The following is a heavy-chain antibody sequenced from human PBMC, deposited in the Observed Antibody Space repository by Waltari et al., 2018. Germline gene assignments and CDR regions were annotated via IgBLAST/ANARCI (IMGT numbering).Heavy chain of an antibody. CDR2: ISDSGVIT. CDR1: GFNLIRYA. J-gene: IGHJ4*02. V-gene: IGHV3-23*01. CDR3: ARHLYSIDYLELGN. Sequence: EVHLLESGGGLAQPGGSLRLSCSAAGFNLIRYARSWVRQAPGKGLEWVSGISDSGVITKYADSVKGRFTVSRDNSKNTVFLQLNSLRAEDTAIYYCARHLYSIDYLELGNWGQGTLVTVSS. D-gene: IGHD3-22*01.